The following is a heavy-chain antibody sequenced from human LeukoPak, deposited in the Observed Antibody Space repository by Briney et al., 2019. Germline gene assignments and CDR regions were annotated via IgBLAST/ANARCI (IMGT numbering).Heavy chain of an antibody. CDR2: ISYDGSER. CDR3: AKVQGLRNFDWLSGAFDI. J-gene: IGHJ3*02. D-gene: IGHD3-9*01. Sequence: PGRSLRLSCAASGFTFSSYGIHWVRQAPGKGLESVAAISYDGSERFSAEPVKGRFTISRDNSENTLYLQMDSLRAEDTAVYYCAKVQGLRNFDWLSGAFDIWGQGTMVTVSS. CDR1: GFTFSSYG. V-gene: IGHV3-30*18.